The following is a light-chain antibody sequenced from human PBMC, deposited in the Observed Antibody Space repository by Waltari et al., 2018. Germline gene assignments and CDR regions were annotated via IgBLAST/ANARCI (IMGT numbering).Light chain of an antibody. J-gene: IGKJ4*01. CDR2: LGS. CDR1: PTPRFVNGYDY. Sequence: DIVLIQSPLSLSVTSGDPASISCRSSPTPRFVNGYDYLDGYVQKPGQSPQRLITLGSSRAPGVPARFSGSGSGTDFTLEITRVEPEDVGIYYCMQALQPPLSFGGGTRVEI. CDR3: MQALQPPLS. V-gene: IGKV2-28*01.